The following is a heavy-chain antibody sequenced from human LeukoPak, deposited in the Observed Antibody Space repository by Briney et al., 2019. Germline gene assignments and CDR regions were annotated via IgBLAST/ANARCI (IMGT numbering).Heavy chain of an antibody. V-gene: IGHV1-2*02. Sequence: ASVKVSCKASGYTFTGYYMHWVRQAPGQGLEWMGWINPNSGGTNYAQKFQGRVTMTRDASISTAYMELSRLRSDDTAVYYCARAFSGYSGYVFDYWGQGTLVTVSS. CDR3: ARAFSGYSGYVFDY. CDR1: GYTFTGYY. CDR2: INPNSGGT. J-gene: IGHJ4*02. D-gene: IGHD5-12*01.